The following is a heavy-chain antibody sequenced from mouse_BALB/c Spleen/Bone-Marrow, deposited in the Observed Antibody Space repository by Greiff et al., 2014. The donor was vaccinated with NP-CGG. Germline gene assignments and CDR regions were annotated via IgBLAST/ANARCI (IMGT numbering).Heavy chain of an antibody. J-gene: IGHJ3*01. CDR2: IDPSDSET. CDR1: GYSFTSYW. D-gene: IGHD2-1*01. V-gene: IGHV1-74*04. Sequence: VHLVESGPQLVRPGASVKISCKASGYSFTSYWMHWVKQRPGQGLEWIGMIDPSDSETRLNQKFKDKATLTVDISSSTAYMQLSSPTSEDSAVYYCASPSDGNPFAYWGQGTLVTVSA. CDR3: ASPSDGNPFAY.